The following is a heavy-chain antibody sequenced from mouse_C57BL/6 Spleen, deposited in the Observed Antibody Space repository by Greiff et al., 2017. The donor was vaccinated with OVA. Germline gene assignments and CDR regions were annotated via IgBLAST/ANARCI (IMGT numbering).Heavy chain of an antibody. V-gene: IGHV1-81*01. CDR1: GYTFTSYG. D-gene: IGHD1-1*01. CDR3: ARLGYGSSYVYYFDY. Sequence: QVQLKESGAELARPGASVKLSCKASGYTFTSYGISWVKQRTGQGLEWIGEIYPRSGNTYYNEKFKGKATLTADKSSSTAYMELRSLTSEDSAVYFCARLGYGSSYVYYFDYWGQGTTLTVSS. CDR2: IYPRSGNT. J-gene: IGHJ2*01.